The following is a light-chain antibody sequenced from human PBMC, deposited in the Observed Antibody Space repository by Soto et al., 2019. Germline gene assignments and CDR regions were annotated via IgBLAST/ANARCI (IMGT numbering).Light chain of an antibody. V-gene: IGKV3-20*01. J-gene: IGKJ1*01. Sequence: EIVLTQSPGTLSLSPGERATLSCRASQSVSSSYLAWYQQKPGQAPRLLIYVASSRATGIPDRFSGSGSGTDFTLTISRLEPEDFAVYYCQQYGRSLGTFGQGTKVEFK. CDR2: VAS. CDR1: QSVSSSY. CDR3: QQYGRSLGT.